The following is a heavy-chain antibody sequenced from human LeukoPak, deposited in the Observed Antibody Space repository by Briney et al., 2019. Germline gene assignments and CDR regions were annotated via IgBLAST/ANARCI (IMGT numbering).Heavy chain of an antibody. CDR3: ARDIAVAGTWFDP. CDR2: INSDGSST. CDR1: GFTFSSYW. Sequence: GGSLRLSCAASGFTFSSYWMHWVRQAPGKGLVWVSRINSDGSSTSYADSVKGRFTISRDNAKSTLYLQMNSLRAEDTAVYHCARDIAVAGTWFDPWGQGTLVTVSS. V-gene: IGHV3-74*01. D-gene: IGHD6-19*01. J-gene: IGHJ5*02.